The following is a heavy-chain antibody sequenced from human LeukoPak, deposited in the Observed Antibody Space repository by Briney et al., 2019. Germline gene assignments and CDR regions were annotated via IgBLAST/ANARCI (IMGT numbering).Heavy chain of an antibody. D-gene: IGHD3-3*01. J-gene: IGHJ3*02. CDR1: GYTFTSYY. Sequence: ASVKVSCKASGYTFTSYYMHWVRQAPGQGLEWMGIINPSGGSTSYAQKFQGRVTMTRDTSTSTVYMELSSLRSEDTAVYYCANTLLDPYDFWSGPLFNGDDAFDIWGQGTMVTVSS. CDR2: INPSGGST. V-gene: IGHV1-46*01. CDR3: ANTLLDPYDFWSGPLFNGDDAFDI.